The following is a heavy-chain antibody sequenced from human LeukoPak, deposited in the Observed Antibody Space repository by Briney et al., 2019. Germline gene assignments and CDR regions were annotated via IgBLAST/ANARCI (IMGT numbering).Heavy chain of an antibody. CDR2: ISYDGSNK. V-gene: IGHV3-30-3*01. D-gene: IGHD6-13*01. Sequence: GGSLRLSCAASGFTFSSYAMHWVRQAPGKGLEWVAVISYDGSNKYYADSVKGRFTISRDNSKNTLYLQMNSLRAEDTAVYYCARDPGAAGTPDHWGQGTLVTVSS. J-gene: IGHJ4*02. CDR3: ARDPGAAGTPDH. CDR1: GFTFSSYA.